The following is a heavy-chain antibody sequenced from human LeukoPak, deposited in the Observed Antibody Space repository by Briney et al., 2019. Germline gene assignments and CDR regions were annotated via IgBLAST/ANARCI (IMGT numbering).Heavy chain of an antibody. J-gene: IGHJ4*02. Sequence: SVKVSCKASGGTFSSYAISWVRQAPGQGLEWMGGIIPIFGTANYAQKFQGRVTITADESTSTAYMELSSLRSEDTAVYYCARDSRSLYYDSSGYYPLWGQGTLVTVSS. D-gene: IGHD3-22*01. V-gene: IGHV1-69*01. CDR1: GGTFSSYA. CDR2: IIPIFGTA. CDR3: ARDSRSLYYDSSGYYPL.